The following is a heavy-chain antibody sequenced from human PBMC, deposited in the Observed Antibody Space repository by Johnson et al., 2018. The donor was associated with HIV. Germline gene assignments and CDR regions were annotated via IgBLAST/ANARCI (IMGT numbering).Heavy chain of an antibody. D-gene: IGHD7-27*01. CDR1: GFTFSSYW. V-gene: IGHV3-7*05. Sequence: VQLVESGGGLVQPGGSLRLSCAASGFTFSSYWMSWVRQAPGKGLEWVANIKQDGSEKYYVDSVKGRFTISRDNAKNSLYLQMNSLRADDTAVYYCASTLTGDFGAFDIWGQGTMVTVSS. J-gene: IGHJ3*02. CDR3: ASTLTGDFGAFDI. CDR2: IKQDGSEK.